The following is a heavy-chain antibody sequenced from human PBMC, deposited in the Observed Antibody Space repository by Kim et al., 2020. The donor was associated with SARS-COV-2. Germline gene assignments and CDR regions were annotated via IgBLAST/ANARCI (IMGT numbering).Heavy chain of an antibody. V-gene: IGHV4-59*13. J-gene: IGHJ4*02. CDR3: ASWGGSGSYD. D-gene: IGHD3-10*01. CDR2: IYYSGST. CDR1: GGSISSYY. Sequence: SETLSLTCTVSGGSISSYYWSWIRQPPGKGLEWIGYIYYSGSTNYNPPLKSRVNISVDTSKNQFSLKLSSVTAADTAVYYCASWGGSGSYDWGQGTLVTVSS.